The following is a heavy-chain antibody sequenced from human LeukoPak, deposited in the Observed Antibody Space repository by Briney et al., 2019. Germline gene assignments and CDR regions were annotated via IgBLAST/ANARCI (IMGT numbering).Heavy chain of an antibody. D-gene: IGHD3-3*01. J-gene: IGHJ5*02. V-gene: IGHV1-2*02. Sequence: GASVKVSCKASGYTFTGYYMHWVRQAPGQGLEWMGWINPNSGGTNYAQKFQGRVTMTRDTSISTAYMELSRLRSDDTAVYYCARDKSITISLNWFDPWGQGTLVTVSS. CDR2: INPNSGGT. CDR3: ARDKSITISLNWFDP. CDR1: GYTFTGYY.